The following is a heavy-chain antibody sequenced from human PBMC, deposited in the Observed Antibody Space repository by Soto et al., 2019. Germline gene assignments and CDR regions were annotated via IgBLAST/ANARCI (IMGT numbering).Heavy chain of an antibody. CDR2: INEDGSEN. CDR3: ARWEYAWDG. CDR1: GFTFSRLT. D-gene: IGHD1-26*01. V-gene: IGHV3-7*05. J-gene: IGHJ4*02. Sequence: QPGGSLRLSCATSGFTFSRLTMSWVRQAPGKGLEWVANINEDGSENYNVDSVKGRFTISRDNAKTSLFLQMSSLRVEDTAIYFCARWEYAWDGWGQGTLVTVSS.